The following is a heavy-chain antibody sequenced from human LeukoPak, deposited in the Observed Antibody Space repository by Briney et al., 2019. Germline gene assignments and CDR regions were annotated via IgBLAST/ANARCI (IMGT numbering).Heavy chain of an antibody. Sequence: PGGSVRLSCAASGFTFNSYAMSWLRQAPGKGLVWVSAISGSGSSTYYAYSVKGRFTISRDNSKNTLYLQMNSLRAEAADIYECDNDEEYCSSYSCDVDYWGQGTLVTVSS. CDR1: GFTFNSYA. CDR2: ISGSGSST. CDR3: DNDEEYCSSYSCDVDY. J-gene: IGHJ4*02. V-gene: IGHV3-23*01. D-gene: IGHD2-2*01.